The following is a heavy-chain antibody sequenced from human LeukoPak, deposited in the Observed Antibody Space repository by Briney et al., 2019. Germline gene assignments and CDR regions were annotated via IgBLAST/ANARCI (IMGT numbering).Heavy chain of an antibody. J-gene: IGHJ4*02. CDR2: INHSGST. V-gene: IGHV4-34*01. D-gene: IGHD2/OR15-2a*01. CDR3: ARERAFRPDY. CDR1: GGSFSGYY. Sequence: SETLSLTCAVYGGSFSGYYWSWIRQPPGKGLEWIGEINHSGSTNYNPSLKSRVTISVDTSKNQFSLKLSSVTAADTAVYYCARERAFRPDYWGQGTLVTVSS.